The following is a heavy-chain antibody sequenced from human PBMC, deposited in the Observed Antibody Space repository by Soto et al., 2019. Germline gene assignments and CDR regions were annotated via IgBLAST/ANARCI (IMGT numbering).Heavy chain of an antibody. Sequence: EVQLVESGGGLVQPGGSLRLSCAASGFTFSSYAMHWVRQAPGKGLEYVSAISSNGGSTYYANSVKGRLTISRDNSKNTLYLQMGSLRAEDMAVYYCARDLERDYYGSGSYSLFDYWGQGTLVTVSS. J-gene: IGHJ4*02. CDR3: ARDLERDYYGSGSYSLFDY. CDR1: GFTFSSYA. CDR2: ISSNGGST. D-gene: IGHD3-10*01. V-gene: IGHV3-64*01.